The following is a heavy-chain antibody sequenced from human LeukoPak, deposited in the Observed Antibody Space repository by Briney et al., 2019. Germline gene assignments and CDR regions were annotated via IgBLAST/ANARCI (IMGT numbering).Heavy chain of an antibody. CDR2: ISGSGGST. J-gene: IGHJ4*02. CDR3: AKRTYYYDSSGYYTRGGFDY. V-gene: IGHV3-23*01. D-gene: IGHD3-22*01. CDR1: GFTFSSYA. Sequence: GGSLRLSCAASGFTFSSYAMSWVRQAPGKGLEWVSAISGSGGSTYYADSVKGRFTISRDNSKNTLYLHMNSLRAEDTAVYYCAKRTYYYDSSGYYTRGGFDYWGQGTLVTVSS.